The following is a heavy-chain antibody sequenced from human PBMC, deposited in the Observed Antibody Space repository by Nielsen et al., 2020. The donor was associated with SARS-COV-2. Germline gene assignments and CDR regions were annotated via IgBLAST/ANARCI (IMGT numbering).Heavy chain of an antibody. CDR1: GYTFTSYD. D-gene: IGHD3-10*01. J-gene: IGHJ5*02. V-gene: IGHV1-8*01. CDR3: ARGGITMGWFDP. Sequence: ASVKVSCKASGYTFTSYDINWVRQATGQGLEWMGWTNPNSGNTGYAQKFQGRVTMTRNTSISTAYMELSSLRSEDTAVYYCARGGITMGWFDPWGQGTLVTVSS. CDR2: TNPNSGNT.